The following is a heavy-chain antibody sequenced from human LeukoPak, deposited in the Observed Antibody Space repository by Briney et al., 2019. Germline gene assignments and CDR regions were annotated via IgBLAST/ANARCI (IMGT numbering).Heavy chain of an antibody. D-gene: IGHD6-19*01. CDR2: ISSSSSYI. CDR3: ARDGKYSSGWYNWFDP. J-gene: IGHJ5*02. V-gene: IGHV3-21*01. CDR1: GFTFGSYA. Sequence: GGSLRLSCAASGFTFGSYAMSWVRQAPGKGLEWVSSISSSSSYIYYADSVKGRFTISRDNAKNSLYLQMNSLRAEDTAVYYCARDGKYSSGWYNWFDPWGQGTLVTVSS.